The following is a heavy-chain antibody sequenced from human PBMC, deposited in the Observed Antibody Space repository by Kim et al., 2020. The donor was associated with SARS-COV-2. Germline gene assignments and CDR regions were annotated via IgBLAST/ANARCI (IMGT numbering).Heavy chain of an antibody. CDR3: AKDPRIHRQWLYYYYGMDV. V-gene: IGHV3-30*18. Sequence: GGSLRLSCAASGFTFSSYGMHWVRQAPGKGLEWVSVISYDGSNKYYADSVKGRFTISRDNSKNTLYLQMNSLRAEDTAVYYCAKDPRIHRQWLYYYYGMDVWGQGTTVTVSS. CDR1: GFTFSSYG. J-gene: IGHJ6*02. D-gene: IGHD6-19*01. CDR2: ISYDGSNK.